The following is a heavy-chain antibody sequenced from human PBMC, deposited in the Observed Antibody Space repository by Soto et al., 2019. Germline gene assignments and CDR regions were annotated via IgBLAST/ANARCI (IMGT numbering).Heavy chain of an antibody. J-gene: IGHJ4*02. V-gene: IGHV4-34*01. CDR2: INHSGST. CDR1: GGSFRGYY. CDR3: ASYSLYCSGGSCFYNFEY. D-gene: IGHD2-15*01. Sequence: SETLSLTCAVYGGSFRGYYWSWIRQPTGKGLEWIGEINHSGSTNYNPSLKSRVTISVDTSKNQFSLKLSSVTAADTAVYYCASYSLYCSGGSCFYNFEYWSQGTLVTVS.